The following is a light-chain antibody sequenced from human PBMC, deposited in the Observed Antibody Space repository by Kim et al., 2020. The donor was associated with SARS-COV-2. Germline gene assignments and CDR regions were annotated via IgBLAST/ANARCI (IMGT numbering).Light chain of an antibody. CDR3: QVWDSSSDWV. V-gene: IGLV3-21*04. CDR2: YDS. J-gene: IGLJ3*02. Sequence: APGKTARITCGGNNIGSKSVHWYQQKPGQAPVLVIYYDSDWPSGIPERFSGSNSGNTATLTISRVEAGDEADYYCQVWDSSSDWVFGGGTQLTVL. CDR1: NIGSKS.